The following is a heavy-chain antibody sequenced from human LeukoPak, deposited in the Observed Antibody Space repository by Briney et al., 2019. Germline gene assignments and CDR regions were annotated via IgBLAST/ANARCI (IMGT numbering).Heavy chain of an antibody. J-gene: IGHJ4*02. CDR1: GFTFSSYG. CDR2: ISYDGSNK. CDR3: ARDPAKFWSGHDY. D-gene: IGHD3-3*01. V-gene: IGHV3-30*03. Sequence: PGGSLRLSCTASGFTFSSYGMHWVRQAPGKGLEWVAVISYDGSNKYYADSVKGRFTISRDNSKNTLYVQMNSLRAEDTAVYYCARDPAKFWSGHDYWGQGTLVTVSP.